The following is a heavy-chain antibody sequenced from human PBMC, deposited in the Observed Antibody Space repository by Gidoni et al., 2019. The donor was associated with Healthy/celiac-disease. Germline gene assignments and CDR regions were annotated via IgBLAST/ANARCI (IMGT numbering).Heavy chain of an antibody. CDR3: ARPRGYSYADGSPCEYGMDV. Sequence: QVQLVQSGAEVKKPGASVKVSCKASGYTFTSYDINWVRQATGQGLEWMGWMNPNSGNTGYAQKFQGRVTMTRNTSISTAYMELSSLRSEDTAVYYCARPRGYSYADGSPCEYGMDVWGQGTTVTVSS. CDR1: GYTFTSYD. D-gene: IGHD5-18*01. V-gene: IGHV1-8*01. J-gene: IGHJ6*02. CDR2: MNPNSGNT.